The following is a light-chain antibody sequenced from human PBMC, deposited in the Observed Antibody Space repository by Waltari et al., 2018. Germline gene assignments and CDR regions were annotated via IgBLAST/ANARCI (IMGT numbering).Light chain of an antibody. CDR3: QQYDNLPS. Sequence: DVQMTQSPSSMSASVGGRVTITSQASQDISNYLNWDQQKPAKAPKLLIYAAANLETGVPSRFSGRRSETDFTYTISCLHPEDIVTYYCQQYDNLPSFGAVTKVDIK. J-gene: IGKJ3*01. CDR2: AAA. CDR1: QDISNY. V-gene: IGKV1-33*01.